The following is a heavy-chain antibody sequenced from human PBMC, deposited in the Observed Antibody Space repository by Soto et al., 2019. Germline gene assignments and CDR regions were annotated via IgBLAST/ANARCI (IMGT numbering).Heavy chain of an antibody. CDR3: AREGNSGHFDY. Sequence: QVQLVESGGGVVQPGRSLRLSCAASGFTFSSYGMHWVRQAPGKGLEWVAVIWYDGSNKYYADSVKGRFTISRDNSKNTLYLQMNSLRAEDTAVYYCAREGNSGHFDYWGQGTLVTVSS. J-gene: IGHJ4*02. CDR1: GFTFSSYG. V-gene: IGHV3-33*01. D-gene: IGHD4-4*01. CDR2: IWYDGSNK.